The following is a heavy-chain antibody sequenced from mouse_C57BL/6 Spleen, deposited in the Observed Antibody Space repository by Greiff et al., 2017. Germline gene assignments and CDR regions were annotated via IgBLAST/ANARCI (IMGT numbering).Heavy chain of an antibody. Sequence: VQLQQSGPELVKPGASVKITCKASGYTFTDYYMNWVKQSHGKSLEWIGDINPNNGGTSYNQKFKGKATLTVDKSSSTAYMELRSLTSEDSAVYYCARFLLRVEGFAYWGQGTLVTVSA. V-gene: IGHV1-26*01. CDR2: INPNNGGT. J-gene: IGHJ3*01. CDR1: GYTFTDYY. CDR3: ARFLLRVEGFAY. D-gene: IGHD1-1*01.